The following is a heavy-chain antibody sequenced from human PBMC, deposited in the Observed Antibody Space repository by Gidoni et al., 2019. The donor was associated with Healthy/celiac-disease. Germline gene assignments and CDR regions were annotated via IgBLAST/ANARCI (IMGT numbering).Heavy chain of an antibody. CDR3: ARDFPYGDYPPNAFDI. J-gene: IGHJ3*02. V-gene: IGHV3-21*01. CDR2: ISSSSSYI. D-gene: IGHD4-17*01. CDR1: GFTFSSYS. Sequence: EVQLVESGGGLVKPGGSLRLSCAASGFTFSSYSMNWVRQAPGKGLEWVSSISSSSSYIYYADSVKGRFTISRDNAKNSLYLQMNSLRAEDTAVYYCARDFPYGDYPPNAFDIWGQGTMVTVSS.